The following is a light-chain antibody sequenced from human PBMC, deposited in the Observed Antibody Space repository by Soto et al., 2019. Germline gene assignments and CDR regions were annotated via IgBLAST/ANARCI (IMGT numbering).Light chain of an antibody. Sequence: DLVMTQSPLSLPVTPGEPASISCRSSQSLLHSNGYNYLDWYLQKPGQSPQLLIYLGSNRASGVPDRFSGSGSGTDFTLKISRVEAEDVGVYYCMQALQTPLTFGGGTKVDFK. J-gene: IGKJ4*01. CDR3: MQALQTPLT. CDR1: QSLLHSNGYNY. CDR2: LGS. V-gene: IGKV2-28*01.